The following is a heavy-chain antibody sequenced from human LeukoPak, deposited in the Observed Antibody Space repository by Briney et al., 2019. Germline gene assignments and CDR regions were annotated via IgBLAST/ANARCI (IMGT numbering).Heavy chain of an antibody. V-gene: IGHV4-59*01. CDR2: IYYTGTA. CDR3: AGAPNQHYFDY. J-gene: IGHJ4*02. CDR1: SGSITSYY. Sequence: SETLSLTCTVSSGSITSYYWKWLRQSPGKGLEYIGHIYYTGTADYNPSRKSRVTMSVDTSKNQFSLRLMSVTASDTAVYFCAGAPNQHYFDYWGQGTLVAVSA.